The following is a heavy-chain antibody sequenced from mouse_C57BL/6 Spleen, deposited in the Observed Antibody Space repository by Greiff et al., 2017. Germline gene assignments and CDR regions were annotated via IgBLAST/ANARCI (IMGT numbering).Heavy chain of an antibody. V-gene: IGHV1-72*01. J-gene: IGHJ2*01. CDR2: IDPNSGGT. D-gene: IGHD3-1*01. CDR1: GYTFTSYW. CDR3: ASWGYGSEEDYFDY. Sequence: QVQLQQPGAELVKPGASVKLSCKASGYTFTSYWMHWVKQRPGRGLEWIGRIDPNSGGTKYNEQFKSKATLTVDIPSSTAYMQLSSLTSGDSAVYYAASWGYGSEEDYFDYWGQGTTLTVSS.